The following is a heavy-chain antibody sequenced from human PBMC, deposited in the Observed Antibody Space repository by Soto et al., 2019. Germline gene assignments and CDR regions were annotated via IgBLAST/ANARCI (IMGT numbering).Heavy chain of an antibody. D-gene: IGHD5-12*01. CDR2: ISYDGSNK. J-gene: IGHJ4*02. CDR1: GFSFNSYA. CDR3: ARGVTFYGDYYYFSY. Sequence: QVQLVESGGGVVQPGRSLRLSCAASGFSFNSYAMHWVRQAPGKGLERVAVISYDGSNKYYADSVKGRFTTSSDNCQNAVYLQINCLRAEDTAVYYCARGVTFYGDYYYFSYWGQGTLVTVST. V-gene: IGHV3-30-3*01.